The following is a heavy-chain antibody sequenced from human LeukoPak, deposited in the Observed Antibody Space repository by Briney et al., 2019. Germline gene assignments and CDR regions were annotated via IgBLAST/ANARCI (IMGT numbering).Heavy chain of an antibody. Sequence: GGSLRLSCVASGFTFTNYGMMWVRQAPGKGLVWVSYINSDGRSTTYADSVKGRFAISRDNAKNTLYLQMSSLRAEDTAMYYCARNSNGMSNWGQGTLVIVSS. J-gene: IGHJ4*02. V-gene: IGHV3-74*01. CDR1: GFTFTNYG. CDR3: ARNSNGMSN. CDR2: INSDGRST. D-gene: IGHD2-8*01.